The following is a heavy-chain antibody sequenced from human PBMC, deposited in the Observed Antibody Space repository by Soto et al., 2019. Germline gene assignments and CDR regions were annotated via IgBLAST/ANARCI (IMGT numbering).Heavy chain of an antibody. D-gene: IGHD2-8*02. V-gene: IGHV3-23*01. Sequence: GGSLRLSCAASGFTFSSYAMSWVRQAPGKGLEWVSAISGSGGITYYADSVKGRFTISRDNSKNTLYLQMNSLRAEDTAVYYCAKASGAAPKNWFDPWGQGTLVTVSS. CDR2: ISGSGGIT. CDR1: GFTFSSYA. J-gene: IGHJ5*02. CDR3: AKASGAAPKNWFDP.